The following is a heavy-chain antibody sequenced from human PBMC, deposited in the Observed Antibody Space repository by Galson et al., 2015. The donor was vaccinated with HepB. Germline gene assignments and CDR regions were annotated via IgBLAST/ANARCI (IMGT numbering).Heavy chain of an antibody. D-gene: IGHD6-6*01. V-gene: IGHV1-69*13. Sequence: SVKVSCKASGGTFSTYTINWVRHAPGHGLEWMGGITPMFGTAKYAQKFQGRVMITADESTSTVYMELRSLKSEDTAVYYCAREGIAARDYYYGMDVWGQGTTVTVSS. J-gene: IGHJ6*02. CDR2: ITPMFGTA. CDR1: GGTFSTYT. CDR3: AREGIAARDYYYGMDV.